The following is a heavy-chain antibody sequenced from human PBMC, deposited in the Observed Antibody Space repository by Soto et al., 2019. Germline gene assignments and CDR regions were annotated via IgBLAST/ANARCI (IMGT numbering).Heavy chain of an antibody. V-gene: IGHV3-30*03. D-gene: IGHD3-3*01. CDR2: ISYDGDNE. CDR1: GFTFSNYG. J-gene: IGHJ6*04. CDR3: ARDRYSYYDFWSGSLPYYYYGMDV. Sequence: GGSLRLSCAASGFTFSNYGMHWVRQAPGKGLEWVAIISYDGDNEYYADSVRGRFTISRDNSKNTLYLQTSSLRHEDTAVYYCARDRYSYYDFWSGSLPYYYYGMDVWGKGTTVTVSS.